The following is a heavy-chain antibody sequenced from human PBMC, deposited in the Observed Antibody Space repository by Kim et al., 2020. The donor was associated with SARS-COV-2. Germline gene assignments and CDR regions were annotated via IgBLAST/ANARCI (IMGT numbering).Heavy chain of an antibody. CDR2: ISYDGSNK. J-gene: IGHJ4*02. D-gene: IGHD3-16*01. Sequence: GGSLRLSCAASGFTFSRDGMHWVRQAPGKGLEWVAVISYDGSNKYYADSVKGRFTISRDNSKNTLYLQMNSLRTEDTAVYYCAKDRPPPVRSGGGDYFDYWGQGTLVTVSS. CDR3: AKDRPPPVRSGGGDYFDY. CDR1: GFTFSRDG. V-gene: IGHV3-30*18.